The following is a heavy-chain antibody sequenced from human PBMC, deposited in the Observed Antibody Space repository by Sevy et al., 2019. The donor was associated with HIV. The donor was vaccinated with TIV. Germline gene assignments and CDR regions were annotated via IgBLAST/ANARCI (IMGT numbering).Heavy chain of an antibody. D-gene: IGHD5-18*01. CDR1: GFTFDDYT. CDR3: AKGMKWIQLGATYGIDV. Sequence: GGSLRLSCAASGFTFDDYTMHWVRQAPGKGLEWVSLISWDGGSTYYADSVKGRFTISRDNSKNSLYLQMNSLRTEDTALYYCAKGMKWIQLGATYGIDVWGQGTTVTVSS. J-gene: IGHJ6*02. CDR2: ISWDGGST. V-gene: IGHV3-43*01.